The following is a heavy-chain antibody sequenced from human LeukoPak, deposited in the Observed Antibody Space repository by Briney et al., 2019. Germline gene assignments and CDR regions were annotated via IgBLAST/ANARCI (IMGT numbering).Heavy chain of an antibody. D-gene: IGHD3-3*01. J-gene: IGHJ4*02. CDR3: ARDKTPQKYYDFWSGYYNY. CDR1: GGSISSGSYY. Sequence: SQTLSLTCTVSGGSISSGSYYWGWIRQPPGKGLEWIGSIYYSGSTYYNPSLKSRVTISVDTSKNQFSLKLSSVTAADTAVYYCARDKTPQKYYDFWSGYYNYWGQGTLVTVSS. CDR2: IYYSGST. V-gene: IGHV4-39*07.